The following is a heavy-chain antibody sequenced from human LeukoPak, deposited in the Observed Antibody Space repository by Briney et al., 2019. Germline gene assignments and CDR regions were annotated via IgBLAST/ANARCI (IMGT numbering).Heavy chain of an antibody. D-gene: IGHD3-10*01. CDR1: GFTVSSNY. Sequence: GGSLRLSCAASGFTVSSNYMSWVRQAPGKGLEWVAVIWYDGSNKYYADSVKGRFTISRDNSKNTLYLQMNSLRAEDTAVYYCARSDYYGSGSYGRGMDVWGQGTTVTVSS. CDR3: ARSDYYGSGSYGRGMDV. CDR2: IWYDGSNK. V-gene: IGHV3-33*08. J-gene: IGHJ6*02.